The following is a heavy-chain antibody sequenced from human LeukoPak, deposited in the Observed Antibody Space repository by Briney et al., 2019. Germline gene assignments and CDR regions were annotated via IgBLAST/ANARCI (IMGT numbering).Heavy chain of an antibody. CDR3: TRDGIVGATTGFDY. Sequence: GGSLRLSCAASAFTFSSYSMNWVRQAPGKGLEWVGFIRSKAYGGTTEYAASVKGRFTISRDDSKSIAYLQMNSLKTEDTAVYYCTRDGIVGATTGFDYWGQGTLVTVSS. V-gene: IGHV3-49*04. CDR2: IRSKAYGGTT. J-gene: IGHJ4*02. D-gene: IGHD1-26*01. CDR1: AFTFSSYS.